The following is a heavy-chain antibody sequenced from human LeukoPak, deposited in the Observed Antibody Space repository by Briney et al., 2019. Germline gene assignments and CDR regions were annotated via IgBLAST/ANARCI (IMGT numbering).Heavy chain of an antibody. J-gene: IGHJ4*02. CDR2: ISGSGGST. CDR1: GFTFSSYA. V-gene: IGHV3-23*01. D-gene: IGHD3-9*01. Sequence: PGGSLRLSCAASGFTFSSYAMSWVRQAPGKGVEWVSAISGSGGSTYYADSVKGRFTISRDNSKNTLYLQMNSLRAEDTAVYYCAKADYDILGFDYWGQGTLVTVSS. CDR3: AKADYDILGFDY.